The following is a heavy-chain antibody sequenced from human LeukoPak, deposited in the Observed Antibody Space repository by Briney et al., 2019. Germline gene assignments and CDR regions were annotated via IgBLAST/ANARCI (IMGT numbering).Heavy chain of an antibody. V-gene: IGHV4-31*03. Sequence: SETLSLTCTVSGGSISGGGYYWSWIRQHPGKGLEWIGYIYYSGSTYYNPSLKSRVTISVDTSKNQFSLKLSSVTAADTAVYYCARWLGYQSTGFDYWGQGTLVTVSS. CDR3: ARWLGYQSTGFDY. CDR2: IYYSGST. J-gene: IGHJ4*02. CDR1: GGSISGGGYY. D-gene: IGHD5-12*01.